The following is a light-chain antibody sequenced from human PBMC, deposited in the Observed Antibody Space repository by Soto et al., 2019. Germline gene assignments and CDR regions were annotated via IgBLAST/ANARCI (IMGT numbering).Light chain of an antibody. Sequence: QSALTQPASVSGSPGQSITISCTGTSSDVGDYNYVSWYQQHPGKAPKLMIYDVSHRPSGVSSRFSGSKSGNTASLTISGLQAEDDADYYCASYTDSTIVMFGAGTKLIVL. CDR2: DVS. V-gene: IGLV2-14*01. CDR1: SSDVGDYNY. J-gene: IGLJ3*02. CDR3: ASYTDSTIVM.